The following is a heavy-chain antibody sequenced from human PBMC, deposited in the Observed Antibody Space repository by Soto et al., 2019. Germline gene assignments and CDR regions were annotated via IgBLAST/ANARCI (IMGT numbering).Heavy chain of an antibody. CDR2: ISAYNGNT. CDR1: GYTFTSYG. CDR3: AKSGDSSSWPHNWFDP. V-gene: IGHV1-18*04. Sequence: ASVKVSCKASGYTFTSYGISWVRQAPGQGLEWMGWISAYNGNTNYAQKLQGRVTMTTDTSTSTAYMELRSLRSDETAVYYCAKSGDSSSWPHNWFDPWGQGTLVTVSS. J-gene: IGHJ5*02. D-gene: IGHD6-13*01.